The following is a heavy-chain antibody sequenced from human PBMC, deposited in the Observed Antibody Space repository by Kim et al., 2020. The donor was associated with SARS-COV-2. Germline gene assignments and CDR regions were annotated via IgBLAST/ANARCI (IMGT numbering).Heavy chain of an antibody. J-gene: IGHJ6*02. CDR3: VGYCSGGSCYSGYYYYGMDV. CDR2: ISYDGSNK. D-gene: IGHD2-15*01. V-gene: IGHV3-30*03. CDR1: GFTFSSYG. Sequence: GGSLRLSCSASGFTFSSYGMHWVRQAPGKGLEWVAVISYDGSNKYYADSVKGRFTISRDNSKNTLYLQMNSLRAEDTAVYYCVGYCSGGSCYSGYYYYGMDVWGQETTVTVSS.